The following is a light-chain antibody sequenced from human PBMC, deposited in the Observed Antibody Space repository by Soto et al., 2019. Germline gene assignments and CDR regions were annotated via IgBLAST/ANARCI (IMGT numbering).Light chain of an antibody. CDR2: AAS. CDR1: QDISSR. V-gene: IGKV1-12*01. CDR3: QQSYSTPVT. Sequence: DIQMTQSPSSVSASVGDRVTITCRASQDISSRLAWYQQKSGKAPKLLIYAASSLQSGVPSRFSGSGSGTDFTLTISSLQPEDFATYYCQQSYSTPVTFGQGTRLEI. J-gene: IGKJ5*01.